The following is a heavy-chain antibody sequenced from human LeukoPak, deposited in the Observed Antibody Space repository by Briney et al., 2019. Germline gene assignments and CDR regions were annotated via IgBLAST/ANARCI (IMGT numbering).Heavy chain of an antibody. J-gene: IGHJ4*02. V-gene: IGHV4-38-2*02. D-gene: IGHD2-15*01. Sequence: SETLSLTCTVSGYSISSDYYWGWIRQPPGKGLEWIGSIHHSGRTYYNPSLKSRVTISVDTSKNQFSLKLSSVTAADTAVYYCARLPGWGCSGGSCYRYFDYWGQGTLVTVSS. CDR2: IHHSGRT. CDR1: GYSISSDYY. CDR3: ARLPGWGCSGGSCYRYFDY.